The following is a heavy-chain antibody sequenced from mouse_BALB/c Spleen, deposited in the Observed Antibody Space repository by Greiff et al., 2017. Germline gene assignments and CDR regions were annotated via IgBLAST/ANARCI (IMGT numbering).Heavy chain of an antibody. Sequence: EVKLMESGGGLVKPGGSLKLSCAASGFTFSDYYMYWVRQTPEKRLEWVATISDGGSYTYYPDSVKGRFTISRDNAKNNLYLQMSSLKSEDTAMYYCARAGTTEYFDYWGQGTTLTVSS. CDR2: ISDGGSYT. CDR3: ARAGTTEYFDY. J-gene: IGHJ2*01. CDR1: GFTFSDYY. D-gene: IGHD1-1*01. V-gene: IGHV5-4*02.